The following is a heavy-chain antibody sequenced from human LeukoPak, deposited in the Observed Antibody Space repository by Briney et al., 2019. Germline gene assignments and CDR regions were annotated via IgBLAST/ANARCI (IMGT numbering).Heavy chain of an antibody. V-gene: IGHV4-59*01. J-gene: IGHJ4*02. CDR3: ARTISSGYFDF. CDR2: FYYSGST. Sequence: GTLRLSCAASGFTFSNYGMSWVRQPPGRGLEWIGYFYYSGSTNYNPSLKSRVTISVDTSKNQFSLKLSSVTAADTAVYYCARTISSGYFDFWGQGILVTVSS. D-gene: IGHD3-22*01. CDR1: GFTFSNYG.